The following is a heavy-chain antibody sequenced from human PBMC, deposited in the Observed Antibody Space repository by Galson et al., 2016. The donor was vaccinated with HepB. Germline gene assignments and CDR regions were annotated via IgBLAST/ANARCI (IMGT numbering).Heavy chain of an antibody. D-gene: IGHD1-26*01. CDR3: ARDFKLGAPDYMDV. J-gene: IGHJ6*03. V-gene: IGHV1-18*01. Sequence: SVKVSCKASGYTFTSRGISWVRQAPGQGLEWMGWISAYDGHTNYGQKLQDRLTMTTDTSTSTAYMELRSLRSDDTAVYFCARDFKLGAPDYMDVWGKGTTVTVS. CDR1: GYTFTSRG. CDR2: ISAYDGHT.